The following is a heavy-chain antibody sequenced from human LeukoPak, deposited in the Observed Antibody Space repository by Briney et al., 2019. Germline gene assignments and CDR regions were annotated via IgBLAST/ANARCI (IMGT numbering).Heavy chain of an antibody. V-gene: IGHV3-23*01. Sequence: GGSLRLSCAASGFTFSSYAMSWVRQAPGKGLEWVSAISGSGGSTYYADSVKGRFTISRDNSKNTLYLQMNSLRAEDTAVYYCAKDRVRSSSELRYSDWLLGPFDYWGQGTLVTVSS. CDR3: AKDRVRSSSELRYSDWLLGPFDY. J-gene: IGHJ4*02. D-gene: IGHD3-9*01. CDR1: GFTFSSYA. CDR2: ISGSGGST.